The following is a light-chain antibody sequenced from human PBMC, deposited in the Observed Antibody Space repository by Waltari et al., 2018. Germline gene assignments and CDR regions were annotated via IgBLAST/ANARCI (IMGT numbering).Light chain of an antibody. CDR1: SRDVVNYDW. V-gene: IGLV2-14*03. J-gene: IGLJ1*01. CDR2: DVS. CDR3: TSYTSSHSLV. Sequence: QSALTQPASVSGSPGQSITISCTGTSRDVVNYDWVTWYQQHPGKAPKAVIFDVSYRPSGVSNRFSGSKSGNTASLTISGLQAEDEADYYCTSYTSSHSLVFGTGTKVTVL.